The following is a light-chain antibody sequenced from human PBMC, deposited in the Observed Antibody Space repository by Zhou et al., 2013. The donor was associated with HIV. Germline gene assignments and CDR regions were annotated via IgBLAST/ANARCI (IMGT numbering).Light chain of an antibody. Sequence: EIVLTQSPGTLSLSPGERATLSCRASQSFSSSYLAWYQQRPGQAPRLLIYGASSRATGIPDRFSGSGSGTDFTLTISSLEPEDFAVYYCQQRSNWGFGPGTKVDIK. CDR1: QSFSSSY. V-gene: IGKV3D-20*02. J-gene: IGKJ3*01. CDR2: GAS. CDR3: QQRSNWG.